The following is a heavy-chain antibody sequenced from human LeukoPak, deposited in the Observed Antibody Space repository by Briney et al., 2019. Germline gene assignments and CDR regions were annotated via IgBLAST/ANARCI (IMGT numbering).Heavy chain of an antibody. CDR1: GFTFSSNY. D-gene: IGHD6-13*01. CDR3: ARGFPGLPSAGTFDS. Sequence: GASVRLSCAASGFTFSSNYMSWVRQAPGKGLEWVSVIYSGGSTNYSDSVKGRFTISRDNSRNTLSFQMNSLRAEDTAVYYCARGFPGLPSAGTFDSWGQGTLVTV. CDR2: IYSGGST. J-gene: IGHJ4*02. V-gene: IGHV3-53*01.